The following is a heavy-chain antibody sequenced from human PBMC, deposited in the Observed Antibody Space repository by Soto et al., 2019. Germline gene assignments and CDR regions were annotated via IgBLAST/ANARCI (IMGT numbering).Heavy chain of an antibody. V-gene: IGHV1-8*01. J-gene: IGHJ4*02. CDR1: GYTFTSYX. CDR3: XXXXXXXYDY. CDR2: MNPNSGNK. Sequence: QVQLVQSGAEVKKPGASVKVSCKASGYTFTSYXXXXXXXXXXQGLEWMGWMNPNSGNKGYAQKFQGKVTMTRSTXXXXXXXXXXXXXXXXXXXXXXXXXXXXXYDYWGQGTLVTVSS.